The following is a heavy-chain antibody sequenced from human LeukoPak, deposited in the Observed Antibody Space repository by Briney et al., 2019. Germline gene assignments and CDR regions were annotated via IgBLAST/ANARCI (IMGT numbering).Heavy chain of an antibody. CDR1: GGSISSSSYY. V-gene: IGHV4-39*07. CDR3: ARGIYYYGSGSPYYYYYGMDV. J-gene: IGHJ6*02. D-gene: IGHD3-10*01. Sequence: SETLSLTCTVSGGSISSSSYYWSWIRQPPGKGLEWIGEINHSGSTNYNPSLKSRVTISVDTSKNQFSLKLSSVTAADTAVYYCARGIYYYGSGSPYYYYYGMDVWGQGTTVTVSS. CDR2: INHSGST.